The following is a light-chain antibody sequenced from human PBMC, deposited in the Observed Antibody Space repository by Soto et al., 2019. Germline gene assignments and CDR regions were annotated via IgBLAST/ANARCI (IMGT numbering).Light chain of an antibody. Sequence: EIVLTQSPGTLCLSPWERSTLSFISIHTVDSNFLAWYQQKPGQAPRLLIYAASTRATGIPDRFSGSGSGTDFTLTIGRLDPEDFAVYYCLKYGSSPGWTFGPGTKVDIK. J-gene: IGKJ1*01. CDR3: LKYGSSPGWT. CDR1: HTVDSNF. V-gene: IGKV3-20*01. CDR2: AAS.